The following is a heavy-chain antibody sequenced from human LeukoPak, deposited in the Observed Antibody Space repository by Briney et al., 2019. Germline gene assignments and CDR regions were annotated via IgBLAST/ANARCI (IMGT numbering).Heavy chain of an antibody. CDR3: ARDLEFRTYYYDSSGYFPTPRPFDY. CDR1: GYTFTSYG. CDR2: ISAYNGNT. D-gene: IGHD3-22*01. J-gene: IGHJ4*02. Sequence: ASVKVSCKASGYTFTSYGISWVRQAPGQGLEWMGWISAYNGNTNYAQKLQGRVTMTTDTSTSTAYMELRSLRSDDTAVYYCARDLEFRTYYYDSSGYFPTPRPFDYWGQGTLVTVSS. V-gene: IGHV1-18*01.